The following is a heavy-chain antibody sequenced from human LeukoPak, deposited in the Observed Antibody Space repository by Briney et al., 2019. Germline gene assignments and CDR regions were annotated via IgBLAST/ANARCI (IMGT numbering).Heavy chain of an antibody. J-gene: IGHJ4*02. CDR3: AKDYLRDSSGYLDSIDY. Sequence: GGSLRLSCAASGFTFSSYAMSWVRQAPGKGLEWVSAISGSGGSTYYADSVKGRFTISRDNSKNTLYLQMNSLRAEDTAVYYCAKDYLRDSSGYLDSIDYWGQGTLVTVSS. CDR2: ISGSGGST. D-gene: IGHD3-22*01. V-gene: IGHV3-23*01. CDR1: GFTFSSYA.